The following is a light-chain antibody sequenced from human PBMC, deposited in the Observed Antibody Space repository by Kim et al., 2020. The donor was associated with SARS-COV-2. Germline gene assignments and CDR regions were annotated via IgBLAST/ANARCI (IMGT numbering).Light chain of an antibody. CDR3: QSADSSGTWVV. CDR1: ALPKQY. Sequence: SYELTQPPSVSVSPGQTARITCSGDALPKQYAYWYQQKPGQAPVLVLYKDSERPSGIPERFSGSRAGTTVTLTISGVQAEDEADYYCQSADSSGTWVVFGGGTQLTVL. J-gene: IGLJ2*01. CDR2: KDS. V-gene: IGLV3-25*03.